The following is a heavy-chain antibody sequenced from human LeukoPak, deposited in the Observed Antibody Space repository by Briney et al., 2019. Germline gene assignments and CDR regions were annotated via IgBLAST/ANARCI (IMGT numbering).Heavy chain of an antibody. D-gene: IGHD2-15*01. Sequence: SETLSLTCTVSGGSISSYYWSWIRQPPGKGLEWIGYIYYSGSTNYNPSLKSRVTISVDTSKNQFSLKLSSVTAADTAVYYCARVPVAATWNWFDPWGQGTLVTVSS. CDR3: ARVPVAATWNWFDP. CDR1: GGSISSYY. J-gene: IGHJ5*02. V-gene: IGHV4-59*01. CDR2: IYYSGST.